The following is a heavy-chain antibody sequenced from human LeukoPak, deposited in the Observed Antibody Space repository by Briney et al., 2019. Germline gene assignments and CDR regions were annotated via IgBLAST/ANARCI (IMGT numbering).Heavy chain of an antibody. D-gene: IGHD1-1*01. CDR3: AKVRTGHYFDY. J-gene: IGHJ4*02. CDR2: ISGTGGST. Sequence: PGGSLRLSCAASGFTFSNYAMSWVRQAPGKGLEWVSSISGTGGSTYYADSVKGRFTISRDNSNITLFLQMNSLRAEDTAVYYCAKVRTGHYFDYWGQGTLVTVSS. V-gene: IGHV3-23*01. CDR1: GFTFSNYA.